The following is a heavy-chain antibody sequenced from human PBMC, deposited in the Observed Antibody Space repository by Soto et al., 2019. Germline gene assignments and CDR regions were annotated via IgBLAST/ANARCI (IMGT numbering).Heavy chain of an antibody. J-gene: IGHJ4*02. CDR2: IYYSGST. CDR1: GGSISSYY. D-gene: IGHD6-6*01. V-gene: IGHV4-59*08. Sequence: SETLSLTCTVSGGSISSYYWSWIRQPPGKGLEWIGYIYYSGSTNYNPSLKSRVTISVDTSKNQFSLKLSSVTAADTAVYYCARHQAARHPSHYSDYWGQGTLVTVSS. CDR3: ARHQAARHPSHYSDY.